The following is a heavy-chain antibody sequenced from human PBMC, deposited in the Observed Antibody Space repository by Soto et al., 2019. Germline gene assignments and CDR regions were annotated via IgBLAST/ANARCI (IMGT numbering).Heavy chain of an antibody. CDR3: AKDSWDGSSWFDFDY. V-gene: IGHV3-30*18. Sequence: ESGGGVVQPGRSLRLSCAASGFTFSSYGMHWVRQAPGKGLEWVAVISYDGSNKYYADSVKGRFTISRDNSKNTLYLQMNSLRAEDTAVYYCAKDSWDGSSWFDFDYWGQGTLVTVSS. D-gene: IGHD6-13*01. CDR2: ISYDGSNK. J-gene: IGHJ4*02. CDR1: GFTFSSYG.